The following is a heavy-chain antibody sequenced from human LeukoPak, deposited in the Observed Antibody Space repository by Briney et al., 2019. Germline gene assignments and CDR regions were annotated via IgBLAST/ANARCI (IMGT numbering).Heavy chain of an antibody. CDR1: GFTFSSYE. CDR3: ARNQGYCSSTSCAYYLNY. Sequence: PGGSLRLSCAVSGFTFSSYEMNWVRQAPGKGLEWLSYITSSGSTIYYADSVKGRFTISRDNAKNSLYLKMNGLRAEDTAIYYGARNQGYCSSTSCAYYLNYGGQGTLVTVSS. D-gene: IGHD2-2*01. V-gene: IGHV3-48*03. CDR2: ITSSGSTI. J-gene: IGHJ4*02.